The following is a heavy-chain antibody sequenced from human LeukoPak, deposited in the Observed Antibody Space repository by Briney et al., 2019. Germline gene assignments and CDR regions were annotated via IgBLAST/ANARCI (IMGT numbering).Heavy chain of an antibody. CDR1: GISVSNDY. J-gene: IGHJ3*01. Sequence: GGSLRLSCAASGISVSNDYMSWVRQAPGKGLEWVSAIYADGYTRDAASVKGRFSISRHNSKNTVCLQMDNLRPEDTAVYYCARDRRGEKDFDVWGPGTMVTVSS. CDR2: IYADGYT. V-gene: IGHV3-53*04. CDR3: ARDRRGEKDFDV.